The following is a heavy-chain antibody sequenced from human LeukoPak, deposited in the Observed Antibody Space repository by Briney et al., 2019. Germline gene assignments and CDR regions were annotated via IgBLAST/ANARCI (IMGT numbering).Heavy chain of an antibody. CDR2: INPVGGST. CDR1: GYTFTTYY. Sequence: GASVKVSCKKSGYTFTTYYMHWVRQAPGQGLEWMGVINPVGGSTSYAPKFQGRVTMTRDTSTNTVYMELSSLRSDDTALYYCARDPSGSWQWFDYWGQGTLVTVSS. J-gene: IGHJ4*02. V-gene: IGHV1-46*01. CDR3: ARDPSGSWQWFDY. D-gene: IGHD1-26*01.